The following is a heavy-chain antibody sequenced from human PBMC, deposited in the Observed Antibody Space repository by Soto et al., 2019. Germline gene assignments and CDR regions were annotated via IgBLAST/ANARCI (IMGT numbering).Heavy chain of an antibody. J-gene: IGHJ4*02. CDR2: ISSSSSTI. CDR1: GFTFSSYS. D-gene: IGHD6-13*01. Sequence: GGSLRLSCAASGFTFSSYSMNWVRQAPGKGLEWVSYISSSSSTIYYADSVKGRFTISRDNAKNSLYLQMNSLRAEDTTVYYCARDRREYSSSWPFDYWGQGTLVTVSS. CDR3: ARDRREYSSSWPFDY. V-gene: IGHV3-48*01.